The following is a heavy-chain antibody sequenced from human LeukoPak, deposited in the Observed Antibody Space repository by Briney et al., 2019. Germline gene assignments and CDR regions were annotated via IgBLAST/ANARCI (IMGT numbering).Heavy chain of an antibody. CDR3: TRRYFDWLSGYYYYYMDV. Sequence: PGGSLRLSCTASGFTFGDYAMSWVRQAPGKGLEWVGLIRSKAYGGTTEYAASVKGRFTISRDDSKSIAYLQMNSLKTEDTAVYYCTRRYFDWLSGYYYYYMDVWGKGTTVTISS. V-gene: IGHV3-49*04. CDR2: IRSKAYGGTT. CDR1: GFTFGDYA. J-gene: IGHJ6*03. D-gene: IGHD3-9*01.